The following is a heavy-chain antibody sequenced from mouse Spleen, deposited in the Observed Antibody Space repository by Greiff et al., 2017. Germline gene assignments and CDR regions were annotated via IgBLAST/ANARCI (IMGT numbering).Heavy chain of an antibody. CDR1: GFSLTSYG. V-gene: IGHV2-5-1*01. CDR2: IWRGGST. D-gene: IGHD2-10*01. J-gene: IGHJ4*01. CDR3: AKTYYGNYDAMDY. Sequence: QVQLKQSGPSLVQPSQSLSITCTVSGFSLTSYGVHWVRQSPGKGLEWLGVIWRGGSTDYNAAFMSRLSITKDNSKSQVFFKMNSLQADDTAIYYCAKTYYGNYDAMDYWGQGTSVTVSS.